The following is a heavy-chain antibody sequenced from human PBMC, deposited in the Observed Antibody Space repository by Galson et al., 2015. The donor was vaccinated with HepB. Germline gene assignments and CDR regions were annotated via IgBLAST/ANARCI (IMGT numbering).Heavy chain of an antibody. J-gene: IGHJ4*02. Sequence: SLRLSCAASGFTFNTHAMSWVRQAPGKGLEWVSVIYSGGSTYYADSVKGRFTISRDKSKNTLFLQMNSLRAEDTAVYYCARRDYYDYWGQGTLVSVSS. CDR2: IYSGGST. CDR1: GFTFNTHA. CDR3: ARRDYYDY. D-gene: IGHD3-22*01. V-gene: IGHV3-66*02.